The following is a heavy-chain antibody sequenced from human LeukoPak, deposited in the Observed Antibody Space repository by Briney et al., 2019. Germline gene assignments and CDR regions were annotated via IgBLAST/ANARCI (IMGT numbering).Heavy chain of an antibody. D-gene: IGHD3-9*01. CDR1: GFTFSSYA. V-gene: IGHV3-23*01. Sequence: GGSLRLSCAASGFTFSSYAMSWVRQAPGKGLEWVSGISGSGGSTYYTDSVKGRFTISRDNFKNTLYLQMNTLRAEDTAVYYCAKAVNFDWLPNDYWGQGTLVTVSS. CDR2: ISGSGGST. CDR3: AKAVNFDWLPNDY. J-gene: IGHJ4*02.